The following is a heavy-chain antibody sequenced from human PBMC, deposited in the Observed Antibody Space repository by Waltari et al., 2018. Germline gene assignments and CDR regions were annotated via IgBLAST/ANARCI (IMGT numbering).Heavy chain of an antibody. CDR3: AKQSPSYTRGWYPLES. Sequence: EVQLVESGGHLIQPGGSLRLSCAASGFPVRTNFIRWVRQAPGKGLEWVSIIYSGGNTYYAGSVKGRFTISRDNYKNMVYLEMNSLRAEDTAVYYCAKQSPSYTRGWYPLESWGPGTLVTVSP. D-gene: IGHD6-19*01. CDR1: GFPVRTNF. J-gene: IGHJ4*02. CDR2: IYSGGNT. V-gene: IGHV3-53*01.